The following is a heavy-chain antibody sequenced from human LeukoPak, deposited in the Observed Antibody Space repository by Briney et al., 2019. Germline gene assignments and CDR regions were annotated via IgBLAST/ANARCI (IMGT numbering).Heavy chain of an antibody. CDR2: IKQDGSEK. Sequence: TGGSLRLSCAASGFTFSSYWMSWVRQAPGKGLEWVANIKQDGSEKYYVDSVKGRFTISRDNAKNSLYLQMNSLRAEDTAVYYCARGGWFGVSRFDPWGQGTLVTVSS. CDR3: ARGGWFGVSRFDP. V-gene: IGHV3-7*01. CDR1: GFTFSSYW. J-gene: IGHJ5*02. D-gene: IGHD3-10*01.